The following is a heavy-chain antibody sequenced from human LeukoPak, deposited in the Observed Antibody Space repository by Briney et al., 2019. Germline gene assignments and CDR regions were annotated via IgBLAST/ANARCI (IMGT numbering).Heavy chain of an antibody. CDR1: GYTLTELS. J-gene: IGHJ6*02. D-gene: IGHD2-15*01. CDR3: ATAGGLAATLYWYYGMDV. V-gene: IGHV1-24*01. CDR2: FDPEDGET. Sequence: GASVKVSCKVSGYTLTELSMHWVRQAPGKGLEWMGGFDPEDGETIYAQKFQGRVTMTEDTSTDTAYMELSSLRSEDTAVYYCATAGGLAATLYWYYGMDVWGQGTTVTVSS.